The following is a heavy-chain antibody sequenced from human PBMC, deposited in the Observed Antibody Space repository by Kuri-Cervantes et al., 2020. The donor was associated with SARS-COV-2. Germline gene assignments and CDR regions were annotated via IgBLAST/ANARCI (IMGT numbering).Heavy chain of an antibody. J-gene: IGHJ4*02. CDR1: GFSFRTNV. CDR2: MSGSGAST. CDR3: AKTSGYNYYFAY. Sequence: GESLKTPCAASGFSFRTNVLAWVRQAPGKGLEWVSTMSGSGASTHYPDSVKGRFTISRDNFKNMLYLQMYHLRAEDTAVYYCAKTSGYNYYFAYWGQGSLVTVSS. V-gene: IGHV3-23*01. D-gene: IGHD5-24*01.